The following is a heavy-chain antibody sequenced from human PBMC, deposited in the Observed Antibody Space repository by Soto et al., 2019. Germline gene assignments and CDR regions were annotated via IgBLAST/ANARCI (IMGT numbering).Heavy chain of an antibody. CDR1: GYTFINYW. D-gene: IGHD6-6*01. J-gene: IGHJ5*02. CDR2: IDPSDSHI. V-gene: IGHV5-10-1*01. CDR3: ARHTYSSSSWFDP. Sequence: PGESLKISCEGSGYTFINYWISWVRQMPGKGLEWIGRIDPSDSHINYSPAFRGHVTISADSSRVYLQWNSLKASDTASYYCARHTYSSSSWFDPWGPGTLVTVSS.